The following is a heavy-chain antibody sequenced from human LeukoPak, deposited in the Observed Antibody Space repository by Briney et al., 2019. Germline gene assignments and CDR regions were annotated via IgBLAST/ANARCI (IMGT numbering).Heavy chain of an antibody. CDR2: IYYSGAT. CDR3: ARHNARLRTWIAEVDF. Sequence: TSETLSLTCSVSGGSINNYYWSWIRQPPGKGREWIAYIYYSGATNYNPSLKSRVTISVDTSKNQFSLMLSSVTAADTAVYYCARHNARLRTWIAEVDFWGEGALVTVSS. J-gene: IGHJ4*02. V-gene: IGHV4-59*08. D-gene: IGHD2-21*02. CDR1: GGSINNYY.